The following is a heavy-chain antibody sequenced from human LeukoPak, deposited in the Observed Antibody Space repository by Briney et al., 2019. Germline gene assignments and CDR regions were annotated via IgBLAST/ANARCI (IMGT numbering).Heavy chain of an antibody. CDR2: INPNSGGT. V-gene: IGHV1-2*02. CDR3: ARGANWNYLSHFDY. CDR1: GYTFTGYY. D-gene: IGHD1-7*01. Sequence: GASVKVSCKASGYTFTGYYMHWVRQAPGQGLEWMGWINPNSGGTNYAQKFQGRVTMTRDTSISTAYMELSRLRSDDTAVYYCARGANWNYLSHFDYWGQGTLVTVSS. J-gene: IGHJ4*02.